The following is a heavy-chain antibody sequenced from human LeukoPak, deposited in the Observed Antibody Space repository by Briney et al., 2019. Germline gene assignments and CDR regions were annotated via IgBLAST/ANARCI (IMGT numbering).Heavy chain of an antibody. CDR1: GFTFDDYA. D-gene: IGHD5-12*01. V-gene: IGHV3-9*01. Sequence: GGSLRLSCAASGFTFDDYAMHWVRQAPGKGLEWVSGISWNSGSIGYADSVKGRFTISRDNAKNSVFLQMNSLRVEDTAVYYCVGGLGWLPDYWGQGTLVTVSS. CDR2: ISWNSGSI. J-gene: IGHJ4*02. CDR3: VGGLGWLPDY.